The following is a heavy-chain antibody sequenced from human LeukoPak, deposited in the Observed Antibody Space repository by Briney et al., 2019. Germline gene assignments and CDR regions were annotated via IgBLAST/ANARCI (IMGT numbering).Heavy chain of an antibody. CDR3: ARDGWGSYYGSGSPRYFDY. J-gene: IGHJ4*02. CDR1: GGSISSYY. Sequence: SETLSLTCTVSGGSISSYYWSWIRQPAGKGLEWIGRIYTSGSTNYNPSLKSRVTISVDTSKNQFSLKLSSVTAADTAVYYCARDGWGSYYGSGSPRYFDYWGQGTLVTVSS. V-gene: IGHV4-4*07. D-gene: IGHD3-10*01. CDR2: IYTSGST.